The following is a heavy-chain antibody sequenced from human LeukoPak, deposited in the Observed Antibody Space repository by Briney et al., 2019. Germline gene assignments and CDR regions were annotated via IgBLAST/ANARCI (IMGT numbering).Heavy chain of an antibody. CDR2: VYHSGET. J-gene: IGHJ6*03. D-gene: IGHD1-26*01. CDR3: VTPRSWELSDMTV. Sequence: PSETLSLTCTVSGYSISTNYYWAWIRQPPGTGLEWIGSVYHSGETYYNPSPKSRVIISVDTSKNQFSLRLTSVTAADTAVYYCVTPRSWELSDMTVWGKGTTVIVSS. V-gene: IGHV4-38-2*02. CDR1: GYSISTNYY.